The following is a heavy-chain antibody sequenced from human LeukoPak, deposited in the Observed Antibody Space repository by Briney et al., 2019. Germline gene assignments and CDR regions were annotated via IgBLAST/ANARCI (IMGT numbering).Heavy chain of an antibody. CDR1: GFTFSSYS. V-gene: IGHV3-23*01. CDR3: AKVKDGGNLPDFDY. Sequence: PGGSLRLSCAASGFTFSSYSMNWVRQAPGKGLEWVSAMSGSGDSTYYADSVKGRFTISRDNSKNTLSLQMNSLRAEDTAVYYCAKVKDGGNLPDFDYWGQGTLVTVPS. CDR2: MSGSGDST. J-gene: IGHJ4*02.